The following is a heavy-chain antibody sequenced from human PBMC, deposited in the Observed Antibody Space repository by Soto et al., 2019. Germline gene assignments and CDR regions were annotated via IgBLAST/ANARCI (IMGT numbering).Heavy chain of an antibody. J-gene: IGHJ3*02. CDR3: AREDIDYDAFDI. CDR1: GYTFSSYA. V-gene: IGHV1-18*01. D-gene: IGHD2-15*01. CDR2: ISAYNGHT. Sequence: QVQLVQSGAEVKKPGASVKVSCKASGYTFSSYAISWVRQAPGQRLQWMGWISAYNGHTNYAQKLQGRVTMTTDTSTTTADMELRSLRSDDTAVYYCAREDIDYDAFDIWGQGTMVTVSS.